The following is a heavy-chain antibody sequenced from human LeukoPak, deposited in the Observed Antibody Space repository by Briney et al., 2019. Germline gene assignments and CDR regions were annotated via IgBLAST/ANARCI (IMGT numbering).Heavy chain of an antibody. CDR2: ISWNSGSI. J-gene: IGHJ6*02. V-gene: IGHV3-9*01. Sequence: GGSLRLSCAASGFTFDDYAMHWVRQAPGKGLEWVSGISWNSGSIGYADSVKGRLTISRDNAKNSLYLQMNSLRAEDTVLYYCAKGNYGDSPYYYYYGMDVWGQGTTVTVSS. D-gene: IGHD4-17*01. CDR1: GFTFDDYA. CDR3: AKGNYGDSPYYYYYGMDV.